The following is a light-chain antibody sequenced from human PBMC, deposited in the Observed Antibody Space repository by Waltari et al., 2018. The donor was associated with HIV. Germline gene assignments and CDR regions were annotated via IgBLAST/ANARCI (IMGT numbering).Light chain of an antibody. CDR2: SNS. CDR3: GALDDSLKGFM. CDR1: RSNIGSNP. Sequence: QSVLTQPPSASGAPGQRVTISCSGSRSNIGSNPVSWYQQLPGTAPKLLISSNSQRPSGVPDRFSGSKSGSSASLAISGLQSEDESQYFCGALDDSLKGFMFGGGTQLTVL. J-gene: IGLJ3*02. V-gene: IGLV1-44*01.